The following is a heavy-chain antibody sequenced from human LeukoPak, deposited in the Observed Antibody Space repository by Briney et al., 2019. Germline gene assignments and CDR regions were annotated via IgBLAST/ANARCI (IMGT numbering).Heavy chain of an antibody. D-gene: IGHD2-15*01. CDR1: GGSISSYY. V-gene: IGHV4-59*01. CDR2: IYYSGST. CDR3: ARVIGYCSGGSCYKYYFDY. J-gene: IGHJ4*02. Sequence: PSETLSPTSTVSGGSISSYYWSWIRQPPGKGLEWIGYIYYSGSTNYNPSLKSRVTISVDTSKNQFSLKLSSVSAADTAVYYCARVIGYCSGGSCYKYYFDYWGQGTLVTVSS.